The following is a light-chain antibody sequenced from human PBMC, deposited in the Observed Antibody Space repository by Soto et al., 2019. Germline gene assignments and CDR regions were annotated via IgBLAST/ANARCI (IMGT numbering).Light chain of an antibody. Sequence: EIVMAQCPGTLSVSPGERATRSCRASHIVSIDLAWYQQTPGQAPRLLIYGASSRATGIPDRFSGSGSGTDFTLTISRLEPEDFAVYYCQHCQPYGDSPPLTFGGGTKVDI. J-gene: IGKJ4*01. V-gene: IGKV3-20*01. CDR2: GAS. CDR1: HIVSID. CDR3: QHCQPYGDSPPLT.